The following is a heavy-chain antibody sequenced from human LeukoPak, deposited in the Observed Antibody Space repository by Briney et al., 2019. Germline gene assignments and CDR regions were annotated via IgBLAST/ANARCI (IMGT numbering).Heavy chain of an antibody. V-gene: IGHV3-7*01. CDR1: GFTFSSYW. CDR2: IKQDGSEK. D-gene: IGHD1-26*01. CDR3: ARDGSSGSYPYFDY. J-gene: IGHJ4*02. Sequence: GGSLRLSCAASGFTFSSYWMSWVRQAPGKGLEWVANIKQDGSEKYYVDSVKGRFTISRDNSKNTLYLQMDSLRAEDTAVYYCARDGSSGSYPYFDYWGQGTLVTVSS.